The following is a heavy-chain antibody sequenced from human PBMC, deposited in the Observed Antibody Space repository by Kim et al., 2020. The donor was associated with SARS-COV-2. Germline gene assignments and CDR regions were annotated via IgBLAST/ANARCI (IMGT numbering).Heavy chain of an antibody. Sequence: SETLSLTCTVSGGSIRSSSSYYWGWIRQPPGKGLEWVGSIYYSGNTYYNPSLKSRVTISVDTSRNQFSLKLSSVTAADTAVYFCARQYASYRIYQFDYWGQGTLVTVS. V-gene: IGHV4-39*01. J-gene: IGHJ4*02. CDR1: GGSIRSSSSYY. CDR2: IYYSGNT. CDR3: ARQYASYRIYQFDY. D-gene: IGHD2-15*01.